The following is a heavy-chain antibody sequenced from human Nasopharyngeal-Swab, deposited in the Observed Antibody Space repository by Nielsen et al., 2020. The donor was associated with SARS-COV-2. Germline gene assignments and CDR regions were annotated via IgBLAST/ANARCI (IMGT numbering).Heavy chain of an antibody. CDR2: IYYSGNT. D-gene: IGHD3-9*01. CDR1: GGSISSSSSY. V-gene: IGHV4-39*01. J-gene: IGHJ4*02. CDR3: ARAGVDISTGSSGGCFDY. Sequence: SETLSLTCSVSGGSISSSSSYLGWIRQPPLIWLDWIGSIYYSGNTYSTPSLQSRVTISVDTSKNQFSLKRRAVTAADTAVYYCARAGVDISTGSSGGCFDYWGQGTLVPFSS.